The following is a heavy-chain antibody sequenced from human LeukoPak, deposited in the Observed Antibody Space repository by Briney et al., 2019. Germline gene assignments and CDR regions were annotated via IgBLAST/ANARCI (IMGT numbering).Heavy chain of an antibody. CDR1: GFTFDDYA. V-gene: IGHV3-43*02. J-gene: IGHJ4*02. CDR3: AKLLTPYGSGSYNFDY. Sequence: GGSLRLSCAASGFTFDDYAMLWVRQAPGKGLEWVSLISGDGGSTYYADSVKGRFTICRDNSKNSLYLQMNSLRTEDTALYYCAKLLTPYGSGSYNFDYWGQGTLVTVS. D-gene: IGHD3-10*01. CDR2: ISGDGGST.